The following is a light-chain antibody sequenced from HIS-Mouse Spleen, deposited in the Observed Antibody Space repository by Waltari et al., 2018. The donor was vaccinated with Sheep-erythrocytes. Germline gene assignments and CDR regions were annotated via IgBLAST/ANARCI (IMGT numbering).Light chain of an antibody. CDR2: GAS. J-gene: IGKJ3*01. V-gene: IGKV3-20*01. CDR1: QSVSSSY. Sequence: EIVLTQSPGTLSLSPGERATLSCSASQSVSSSYLAWYQQKPGQAPRLLIYGASSRATGIPDRVSGSGSGTDFTLTISRLEPEDFAVYYCQQYGSSRQQTFTFGPGTKVDVK. CDR3: QQYGSSRQQTFT.